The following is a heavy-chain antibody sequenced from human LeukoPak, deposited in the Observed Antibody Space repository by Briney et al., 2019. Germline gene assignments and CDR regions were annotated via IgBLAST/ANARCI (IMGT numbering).Heavy chain of an antibody. Sequence: PSQTLSLTCTVSGGSISSGDYYWSWIRQPPGKGLEWIGYIYYSGSIYYNPSLKSRVTISVDTSRNQFSLKLSSVTAADTAVYYCARDDFWSGYFDYWGQGTLVTVSS. CDR3: ARDDFWSGYFDY. D-gene: IGHD3-3*01. CDR2: IYYSGSI. J-gene: IGHJ4*02. CDR1: GGSISSGDYY. V-gene: IGHV4-30-4*08.